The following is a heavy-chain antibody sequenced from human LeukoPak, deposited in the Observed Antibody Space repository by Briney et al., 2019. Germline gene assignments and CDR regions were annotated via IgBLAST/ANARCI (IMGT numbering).Heavy chain of an antibody. V-gene: IGHV1-24*01. J-gene: IGHJ6*03. CDR3: AILYRPHRYCTNGVCKYYYYYYMDV. D-gene: IGHD2-8*01. Sequence: ASVKVSCKVSGYTLTELSMHWVRQAPGKGLEWMGGFDPEDGETIYAQKFQGRVTMTEDTSTDTAYMELSSLRSEDTAVYYCAILYRPHRYCTNGVCKYYYYYYMDVWGKGTTVTVSS. CDR1: GYTLTELS. CDR2: FDPEDGET.